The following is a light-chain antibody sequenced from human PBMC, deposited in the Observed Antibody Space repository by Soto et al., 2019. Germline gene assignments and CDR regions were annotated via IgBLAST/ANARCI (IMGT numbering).Light chain of an antibody. Sequence: EIVLTQSPGTLSLSPGERATLSCRASQTVRNNYLAWYQQKPGQAPRLLIYGASSRATGIPARFSGSGSGKEFTLTISSLQSEDFAVYYCQQYNNWPPWTFGHGTKVDIK. CDR1: QTVRNN. V-gene: IGKV3-15*01. CDR2: GAS. CDR3: QQYNNWPPWT. J-gene: IGKJ1*01.